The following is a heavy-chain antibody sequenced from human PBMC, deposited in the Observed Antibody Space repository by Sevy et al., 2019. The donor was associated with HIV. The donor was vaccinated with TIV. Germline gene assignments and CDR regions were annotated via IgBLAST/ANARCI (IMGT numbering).Heavy chain of an antibody. CDR1: GDSIIRNYY. CDR2: IYYSGSTSTGST. D-gene: IGHD5-12*01. Sequence: SETLSLTCTVSGDSIIRNYYWGWIRQPPGKGLEWIGNIYYSGSTSTGSTSYNPTLKSRVTISVDTSKNQLSLNLRSVTAADTAVYYCGRPKGKWIKSVYDFWGQGALVTVSS. V-gene: IGHV4-39*01. CDR3: GRPKGKWIKSVYDF. J-gene: IGHJ4*02.